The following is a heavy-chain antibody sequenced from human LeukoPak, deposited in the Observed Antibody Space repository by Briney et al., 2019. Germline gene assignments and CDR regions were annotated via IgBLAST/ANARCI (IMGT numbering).Heavy chain of an antibody. CDR2: ISSSGSTI. Sequence: GGSLRLSCAASGFTFSSYEMNWVRQAPGKGLEWVSYISSSGSTIYYADSVKGRFTISRDNAKNSLYLQMNSLRAEDTAVYYCARGADIVVVVAASIRGSYFDYWGQGTLVTASS. V-gene: IGHV3-48*03. D-gene: IGHD2-15*01. J-gene: IGHJ4*02. CDR1: GFTFSSYE. CDR3: ARGADIVVVVAASIRGSYFDY.